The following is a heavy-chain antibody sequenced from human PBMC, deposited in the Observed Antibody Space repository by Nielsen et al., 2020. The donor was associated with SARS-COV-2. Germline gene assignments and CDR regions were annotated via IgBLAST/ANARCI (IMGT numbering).Heavy chain of an antibody. CDR3: ARDSTYMRFGEFHDY. V-gene: IGHV4-31*03. D-gene: IGHD3-10*01. CDR1: GGSISSGGYY. CDR2: IYYSGST. J-gene: IGHJ4*02. Sequence: SETLSLTCTVSGGSISSGGYYWSWIRQHPGKGLEWIGYIYYSGSTYYNPSLKSRVTISVDTSKNQFSLKLSSVTAADTAVYYCARDSTYMRFGEFHDYWGQGTLVTVSS.